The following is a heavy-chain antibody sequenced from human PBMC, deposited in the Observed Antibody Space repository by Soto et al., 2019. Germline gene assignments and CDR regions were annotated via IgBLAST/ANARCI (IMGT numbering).Heavy chain of an antibody. CDR1: GFTFSSYA. V-gene: IGHV3-30-3*01. D-gene: IGHD3-22*01. Sequence: PRGSLRLSCAASGFTFSSYAMDWVRRSPGKGLEWVALISYDGSDKDYADSVKGRFTISRDNSRNTLFLQMNSLRAEDTAVYYCARDYYKYYDSSGYYRSPAYWGQGT. CDR2: ISYDGSDK. J-gene: IGHJ4*02. CDR3: ARDYYKYYDSSGYYRSPAY.